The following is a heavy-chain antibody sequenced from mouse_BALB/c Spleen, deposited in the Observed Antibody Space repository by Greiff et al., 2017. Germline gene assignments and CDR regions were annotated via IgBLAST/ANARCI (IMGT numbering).Heavy chain of an antibody. J-gene: IGHJ3*01. D-gene: IGHD2-3*01. CDR1: GFSLTSYG. CDR3: ARTDDGYYQAWFAY. CDR2: IWSGGST. Sequence: QVQLKESGPGLVQPSQSLSITCTVSGFSLTSYGVHWVRQSPGKGLEWLGVIWSGGSTDYNAAFISRLSISKDNSKSQVFFKMNSLQADDTAIYYCARTDDGYYQAWFAYWGQGTLVTVSA. V-gene: IGHV2-4-1*01.